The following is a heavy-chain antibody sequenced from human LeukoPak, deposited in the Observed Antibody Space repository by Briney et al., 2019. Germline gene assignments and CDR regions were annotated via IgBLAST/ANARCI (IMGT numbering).Heavy chain of an antibody. Sequence: PGGSLRLSCAASRFSFSNYWMHWVRQAPGKGLVWVSRVKSDGSNPSYADSVKGRFTISRDNAENMLYLQMNTLGAEDTAVYYCASLLTVTTGYWGQGTLVTVSS. D-gene: IGHD4-17*01. CDR2: VKSDGSNP. J-gene: IGHJ4*02. CDR1: RFSFSNYW. CDR3: ASLLTVTTGY. V-gene: IGHV3-74*01.